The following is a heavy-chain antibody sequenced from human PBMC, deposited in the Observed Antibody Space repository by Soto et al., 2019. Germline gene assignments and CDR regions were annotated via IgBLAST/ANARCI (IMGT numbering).Heavy chain of an antibody. V-gene: IGHV1-69*01. CDR1: GGTFGSYA. J-gene: IGHJ5*01. CDR2: IIPIFGTT. CDR3: ARDSAYRWNYWDWFDS. D-gene: IGHD1-7*01. Sequence: QVQLVQSGAEVKKPGSSVKVSCTASGGTFGSYAISWVRQGPGQGLEWMGGIIPIFGTTNYARKFQGRVTITAAESTTTACLELSSLRSADTAIFYCARDSAYRWNYWDWFDSWGQGTLVTVSS.